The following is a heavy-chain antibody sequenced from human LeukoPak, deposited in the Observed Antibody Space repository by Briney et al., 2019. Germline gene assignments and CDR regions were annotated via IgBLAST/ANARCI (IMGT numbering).Heavy chain of an antibody. V-gene: IGHV1-8*03. CDR2: MNPNSGNT. D-gene: IGHD3-10*01. J-gene: IGHJ5*02. Sequence: ASVKVSCKASGYTFTSYDINWVRQATGQGLEWMGWMNPNSGNTGYAQKFQGRVAITRNTSISTAYMELSSLRSEDTAVYYCARNNRRGNWFDPWGQGTLVTVSS. CDR1: GYTFTSYD. CDR3: ARNNRRGNWFDP.